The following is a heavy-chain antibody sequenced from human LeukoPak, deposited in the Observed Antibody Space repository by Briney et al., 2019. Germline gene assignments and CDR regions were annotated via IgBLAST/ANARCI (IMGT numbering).Heavy chain of an antibody. V-gene: IGHV3-30-3*01. CDR2: ISYDGSNK. Sequence: GGSLRLSCAASGFTFSSYAMHWVRQAPGKGLEWVAVISYDGSNKYYADSVKGRFTISRDNSKNTLYLQMNSLRAEDTAVYYCARSRYDFWSGYDFESENDYWGQGTLVTVSS. CDR3: ARSRYDFWSGYDFESENDY. CDR1: GFTFSSYA. D-gene: IGHD3-3*01. J-gene: IGHJ4*02.